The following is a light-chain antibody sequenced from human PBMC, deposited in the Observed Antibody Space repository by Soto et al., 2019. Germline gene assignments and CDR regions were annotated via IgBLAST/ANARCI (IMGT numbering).Light chain of an antibody. CDR1: SSNIGNSY. CDR3: AALNDSLSWV. V-gene: IGLV1-47*01. Sequence: QSVLTQPPSASGTPGQRVTISCSGSSSNIGNSYVYWYQQLPGTAPKLLIYRTNLRPSGVPDRFSGSKSGASASLAISGLRSEDEADYYCAALNDSLSWVFGGGTKLTVL. J-gene: IGLJ3*02. CDR2: RTN.